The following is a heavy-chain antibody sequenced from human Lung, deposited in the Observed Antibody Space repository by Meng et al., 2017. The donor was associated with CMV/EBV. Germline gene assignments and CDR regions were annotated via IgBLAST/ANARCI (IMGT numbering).Heavy chain of an antibody. V-gene: IGHV1-3*01. Sequence: QFQLGECGAEGKKPGASVKVSCKASGYTLTSYAMHWVRQATGQRLEWMGWINAGNGNTKYSQRFQGRVTITRDTSASTAYMELSSLRSEDTTVYYCARAGYDSSGYYPQPFDYWGQGTLVTVSS. D-gene: IGHD3-22*01. CDR1: GYTLTSYA. CDR3: ARAGYDSSGYYPQPFDY. J-gene: IGHJ4*02. CDR2: INAGNGNT.